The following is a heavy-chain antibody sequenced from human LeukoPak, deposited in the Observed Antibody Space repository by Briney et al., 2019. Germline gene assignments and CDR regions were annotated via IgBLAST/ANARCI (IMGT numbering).Heavy chain of an antibody. Sequence: ASVKVSCKASGYTFTSYDINWVRQATGQGLEWMGWMNPNSGNTGYAQKFQGRVTITADESTSTAYMELSSLRSEDTAVYYCARDRDTAMAFGYYYYYMDVWGKGTTVTVSS. CDR2: MNPNSGNT. D-gene: IGHD5-18*01. CDR3: ARDRDTAMAFGYYYYYMDV. J-gene: IGHJ6*03. V-gene: IGHV1-8*03. CDR1: GYTFTSYD.